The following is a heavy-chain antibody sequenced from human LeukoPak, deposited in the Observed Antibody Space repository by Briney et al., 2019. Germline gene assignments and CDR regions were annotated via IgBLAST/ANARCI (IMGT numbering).Heavy chain of an antibody. CDR3: ARGELELLAFDI. CDR2: IYTSGST. CDR1: GGSISSYY. Sequence: KPSETLSLTCTGSGGSISSYYWSWIRQPAGKGLEWIGRIYTSGSTNYNPSLKSRITMSVDMSKNQFSLRLSSVTATDTAVYYCARGELELLAFDIWGQGTMVTVSS. V-gene: IGHV4-4*07. J-gene: IGHJ3*02. D-gene: IGHD1-7*01.